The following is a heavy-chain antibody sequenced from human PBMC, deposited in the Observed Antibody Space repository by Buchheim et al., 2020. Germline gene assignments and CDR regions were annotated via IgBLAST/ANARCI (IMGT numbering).Heavy chain of an antibody. D-gene: IGHD2/OR15-2a*01. CDR2: INANGFT. CDR1: GGSSSGFF. Sequence: QVQLQQWGAGLLKPSETLSLTCAIYGGSSSGFFWSWLRQPPGKGPEWIGEINANGFTNYNPSLKSRVSISLDTSKKQFSLHVNSVTAADSALYYCARGRNYLVKVPGDRGPTFDFWGQGIL. V-gene: IGHV4-34*02. J-gene: IGHJ4*03. CDR3: ARGRNYLVKVPGDRGPTFDF.